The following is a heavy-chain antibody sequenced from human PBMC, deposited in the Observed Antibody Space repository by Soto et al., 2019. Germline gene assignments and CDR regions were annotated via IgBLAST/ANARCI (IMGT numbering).Heavy chain of an antibody. CDR1: GFTFSSYA. Sequence: GGSLRLSCAASGFTFSSYAMSWVRQAPGKGLEWVGRIKSKTDGGTTDYAAPVKGRFTISRDDSKNTLYLQMNSLKTEDTAVYYCTTPPDYDILTGIDYWGQGTLVTVSS. J-gene: IGHJ4*02. CDR3: TTPPDYDILTGIDY. CDR2: IKSKTDGGTT. D-gene: IGHD3-9*01. V-gene: IGHV3-15*01.